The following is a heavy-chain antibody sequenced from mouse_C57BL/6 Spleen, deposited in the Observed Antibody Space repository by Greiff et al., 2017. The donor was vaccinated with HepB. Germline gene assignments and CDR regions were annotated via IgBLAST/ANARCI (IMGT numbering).Heavy chain of an antibody. CDR1: GYTFTSYW. J-gene: IGHJ3*01. D-gene: IGHD2-5*01. Sequence: QVQLQQPGAELVMPGASVKLSCKASGYTFTSYWMHWVKQRPGQGLEWIGEIDPSDSYTNYNQKFKGKSTLTVDKSSSTAYMQLSSLTSEDSAVYYCARPYYSNPWFAYWGQGTLVTVSA. V-gene: IGHV1-69*01. CDR3: ARPYYSNPWFAY. CDR2: IDPSDSYT.